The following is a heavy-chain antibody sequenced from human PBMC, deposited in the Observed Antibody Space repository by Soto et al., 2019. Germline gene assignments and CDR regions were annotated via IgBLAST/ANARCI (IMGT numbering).Heavy chain of an antibody. V-gene: IGHV3-23*01. D-gene: IGHD3-3*01. CDR3: AKPEAFGVVIAPPRH. J-gene: IGHJ4*02. CDR2: ISPSGDIT. CDR1: GFTFSTFG. Sequence: EVQLLESGGGLVQPGGSLRLSCGASGFTFSTFGVSWVRQAPGKGLEWVSGISPSGDITYYADSVKGRFTISRDNSKNTLYLQMISLRAEDTAVYYCAKPEAFGVVIAPPRHWGQGTLVTVSS.